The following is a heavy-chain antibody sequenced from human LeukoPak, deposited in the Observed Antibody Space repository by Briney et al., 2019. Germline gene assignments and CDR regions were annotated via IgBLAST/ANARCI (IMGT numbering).Heavy chain of an antibody. V-gene: IGHV3-74*01. CDR2: INSDGSST. J-gene: IGHJ4*02. CDR3: ATDEAATGRLDY. D-gene: IGHD1-1*01. Sequence: GGSLRLSCAASGFNFRNYWMHWVRQAPGKGLVWVSRINSDGSSTSYADSVRGRFTISRDNAKNTLYLQINSLRAEDTAVYYCATDEAATGRLDYWGQGTLVTDSS. CDR1: GFNFRNYW.